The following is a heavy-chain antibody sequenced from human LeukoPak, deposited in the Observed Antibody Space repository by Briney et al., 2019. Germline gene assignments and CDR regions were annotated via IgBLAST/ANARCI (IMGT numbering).Heavy chain of an antibody. CDR2: INPNSGGT. J-gene: IGHJ5*02. CDR1: GYTFTSYY. D-gene: IGHD2-15*01. CDR3: ARDLGDIVDDP. V-gene: IGHV1-2*02. Sequence: ASVTVSFTASGYTFTSYYMHWVRQAPGQGLEWMGWINPNSGGTNYAQKFQGRVTMTRDTSISTAYMELSRLRSDDTAVYYCARDLGDIVDDPWGQGTLVTVSS.